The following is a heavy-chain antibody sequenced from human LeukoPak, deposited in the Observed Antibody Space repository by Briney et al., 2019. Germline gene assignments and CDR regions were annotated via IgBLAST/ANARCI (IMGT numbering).Heavy chain of an antibody. CDR2: MNPNSGNT. D-gene: IGHD1-1*01. Sequence: ASVKVSCKASGYTFTGYYMHRVRQATGQGLEWMGWMNPNSGNTGYAQKFQGRVTMTRNTSISTAYMELSSLRSEDTAVYYCARDSTTGTERRRFDYWGQGTLVTVSS. CDR1: GYTFTGYY. V-gene: IGHV1-8*02. J-gene: IGHJ4*02. CDR3: ARDSTTGTERRRFDY.